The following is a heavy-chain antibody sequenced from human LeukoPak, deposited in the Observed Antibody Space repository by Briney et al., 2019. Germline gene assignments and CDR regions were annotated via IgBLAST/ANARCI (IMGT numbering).Heavy chain of an antibody. CDR2: ISSSSSTI. V-gene: IGHV3-48*01. D-gene: IGHD3-22*01. CDR3: ARVSYYYDSSGYHLGYGMDV. J-gene: IGHJ6*02. Sequence: GGSLRLSCAASGFTFSSYSMSWVRQAPGKGLEWLSYISSSSSTIYYSDSVKGRFTISRDNAKNSLYLQMNSLRAEDTAVYYCARVSYYYDSSGYHLGYGMDVWGQGTTVTVSS. CDR1: GFTFSSYS.